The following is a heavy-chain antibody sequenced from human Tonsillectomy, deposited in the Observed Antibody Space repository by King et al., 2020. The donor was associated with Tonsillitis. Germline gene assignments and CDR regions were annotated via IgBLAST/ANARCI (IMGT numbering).Heavy chain of an antibody. CDR3: ARLSTYCSATGCFRFDH. V-gene: IGHV4-34*01. D-gene: IGHD2-15*01. CDR2: ISHSGST. J-gene: IGHJ4*02. CDR1: GGSLSNFY. Sequence: VQLQQWGAGLLKPSETLSLTRAVSGGSLSNFYWSWIRQPPGKGLEWIGEISHSGSTNYNSSLKSRVTISIDTSKNQFSLNLSSVTAADRAVYYCARLSTYCSATGCFRFDHWGQGTLVTVSS.